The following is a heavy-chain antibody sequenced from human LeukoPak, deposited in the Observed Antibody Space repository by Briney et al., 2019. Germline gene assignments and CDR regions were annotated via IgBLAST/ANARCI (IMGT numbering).Heavy chain of an antibody. J-gene: IGHJ4*02. V-gene: IGHV4-4*07. D-gene: IGHD3-10*01. Sequence: SETLSLTCTVSSRFTTSHYWSCIRQPAGKGLEWIGRIYTSGSTNYNPSLKSRVTMSVDTSKNQFSLKLSSVTAADTAVYYCARSLAGYDGSRSYYKWHYFDYWGQGTLVTVSS. CDR2: IYTSGST. CDR3: ARSLAGYDGSRSYYKWHYFDY. CDR1: SRFTTSHY.